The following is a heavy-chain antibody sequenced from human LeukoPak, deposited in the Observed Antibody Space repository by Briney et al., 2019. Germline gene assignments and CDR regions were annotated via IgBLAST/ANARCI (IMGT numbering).Heavy chain of an antibody. CDR2: IYHTGST. Sequence: KSSETLSLTCGVSGFSISSGYHWGWIRQPPGKGLEWIGSIYHTGSTYYNPSLKSRVTISVDTSKNQFPLRLSSVTAADAAVHYCARYSSSWYTLGFWGQGTLVTVSP. CDR3: ARYSSSWYTLGF. V-gene: IGHV4-38-2*01. J-gene: IGHJ4*02. D-gene: IGHD6-13*01. CDR1: GFSISSGYH.